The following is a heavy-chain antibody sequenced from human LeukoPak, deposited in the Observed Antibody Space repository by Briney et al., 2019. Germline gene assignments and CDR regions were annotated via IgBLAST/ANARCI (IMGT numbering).Heavy chain of an antibody. CDR1: GGTFSSYA. V-gene: IGHV1-69*05. Sequence: GSSVKVSCKASGGTFSSYAISWVRQAPGQGLEWMGGIIPIFGTANYAQKFQGRVTITTDESTSTAYMELSSLRSEDKAVYCCGRVDSYYDSSGYYFDYWGQGTLVTVSS. D-gene: IGHD3-22*01. CDR3: GRVDSYYDSSGYYFDY. J-gene: IGHJ4*02. CDR2: IIPIFGTA.